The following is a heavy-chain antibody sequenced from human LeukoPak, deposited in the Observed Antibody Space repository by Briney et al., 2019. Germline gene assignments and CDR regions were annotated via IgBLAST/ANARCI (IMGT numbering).Heavy chain of an antibody. CDR1: GGTFISYA. J-gene: IGHJ4*02. D-gene: IGHD3-3*01. CDR2: IIPIFGTA. V-gene: IGHV1-69*01. CDR3: ARDLRDFWSGLQFDY. Sequence: GSSXKVSYKASGGTFISYAISWVRQAPGQGLEWMGGIIPIFGTANYAQKFQGRVTITADESTSTAYMELSSLRSEDTAVYYCARDLRDFWSGLQFDYWGQGTLVTVSS.